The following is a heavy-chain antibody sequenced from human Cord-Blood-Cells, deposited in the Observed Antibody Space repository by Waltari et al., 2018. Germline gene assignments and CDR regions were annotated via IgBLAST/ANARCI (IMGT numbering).Heavy chain of an antibody. CDR1: GGTFSSYA. CDR2: IIPILGIA. D-gene: IGHD2-2*01. CDR3: ARDRRWPAGDFDY. Sequence: QVQLVQSGAEVKKPGSSVKVSCKASGGTFSSYAISWVRQAPGQGLEWMGRIIPILGIANYAQKFQGRVTITADKSTSTAYMELSSLRSEDTAVYYCARDRRWPAGDFDYWGQGTLVTVSS. J-gene: IGHJ4*02. V-gene: IGHV1-69*09.